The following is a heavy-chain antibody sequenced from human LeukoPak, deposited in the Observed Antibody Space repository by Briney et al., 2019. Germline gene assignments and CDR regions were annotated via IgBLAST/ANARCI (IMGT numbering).Heavy chain of an antibody. J-gene: IGHJ6*03. CDR2: IYSGGST. CDR3: AKEIEYSSSYYYYYMDV. V-gene: IGHV3-66*02. D-gene: IGHD6-6*01. Sequence: PGGSLRLSCAASGFTVSSNYMSWVRQAPGKGLEWVSVIYSGGSTYYADSVKGRFTISRDNSKNTLYLQMNSLRAEDTAVYYCAKEIEYSSSYYYYYMDVWGKGTTVTVSS. CDR1: GFTVSSNY.